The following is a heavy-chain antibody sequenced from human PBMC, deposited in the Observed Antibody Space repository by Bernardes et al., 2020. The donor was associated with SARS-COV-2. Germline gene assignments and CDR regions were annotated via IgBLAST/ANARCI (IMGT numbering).Heavy chain of an antibody. CDR3: AKVATITVLIRDWYFDV. CDR1: GFTFNDYA. D-gene: IGHD2-21*01. V-gene: IGHV3-23*01. CDR2: ISAGGGSR. Sequence: GGSLRLSCTASGFTFNDYAMNWVRQAPGKGLEWVSFISAGGGSRLYGDSVNGRFTVSRDNSKNTLYLQMNSLRAEDTAVYYCAKVATITVLIRDWYFDVWGRGTLLTVSS. J-gene: IGHJ2*01.